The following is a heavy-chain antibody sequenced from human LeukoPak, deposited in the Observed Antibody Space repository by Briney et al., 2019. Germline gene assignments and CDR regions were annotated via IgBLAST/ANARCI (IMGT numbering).Heavy chain of an antibody. CDR2: ISGSGGST. J-gene: IGHJ6*02. D-gene: IGHD3-22*01. CDR3: AKDTASGGYSYYYYNGMDV. CDR1: GFTFSSYA. Sequence: GGSLRLSCAASGFTFSSYAMTWVRQAPGKGLEWVSVISGSGGSTYHADSVKGRLTISRDNSTNTLYPQMNSLRAEDTAVYYCAKDTASGGYSYYYYNGMDVWGQGTTVTVSS. V-gene: IGHV3-23*01.